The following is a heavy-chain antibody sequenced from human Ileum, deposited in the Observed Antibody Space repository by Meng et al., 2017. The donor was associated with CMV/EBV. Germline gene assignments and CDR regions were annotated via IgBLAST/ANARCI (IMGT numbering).Heavy chain of an antibody. V-gene: IGHV6-1*01. CDR3: ARQLGSFDY. Sequence: SEPLSPTCPISGASVSSNSVAWNWIRQSPSGGLAWLGRTYYRSQWYSDYAVSVKTRITINPDTSKNQSSLDLNSVTPDDTAVYYCARQLGSFDYWGQGTLVTVSS. CDR2: TYYRSQWYS. D-gene: IGHD7-27*01. J-gene: IGHJ4*02. CDR1: GASVSSNSVA.